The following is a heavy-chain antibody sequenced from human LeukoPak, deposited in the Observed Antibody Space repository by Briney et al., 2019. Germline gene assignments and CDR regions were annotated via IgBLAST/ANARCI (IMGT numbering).Heavy chain of an antibody. J-gene: IGHJ5*02. D-gene: IGHD3-10*01. CDR3: TKRGTGGSGSHMDP. CDR1: GFIFRDYA. Sequence: GGSQRLSCVASGFIFRDYAMNWVRPAPGKGLEWVATISGRTGATYYGDSVKGRFTISRDNSENTLYLQMDSLRVEDTALYYCTKRGTGGSGSHMDPWGQGILVTVSS. V-gene: IGHV3-23*01. CDR2: ISGRTGAT.